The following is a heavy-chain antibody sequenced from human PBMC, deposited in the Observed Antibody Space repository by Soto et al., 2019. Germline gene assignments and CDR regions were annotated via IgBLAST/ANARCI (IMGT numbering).Heavy chain of an antibody. Sequence: LRLSCAASGFPFRDYAFHWVRQPPGKGLEWVAVLSYDGSEKYYGDSVKGRFTISRDNAKNMLYPQLSSLRAEDTAVYYCARGQLVNPGYYYGMDIWGQGTTVTVSS. V-gene: IGHV3-33*01. J-gene: IGHJ6*02. CDR3: ARGQLVNPGYYYGMDI. CDR1: GFPFRDYA. D-gene: IGHD3-22*01. CDR2: LSYDGSEK.